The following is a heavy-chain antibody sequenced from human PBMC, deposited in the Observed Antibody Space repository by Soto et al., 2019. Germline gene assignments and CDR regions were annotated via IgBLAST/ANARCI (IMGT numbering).Heavy chain of an antibody. CDR1: GFTFTNAW. CDR3: NRDNSGYYYSLDAFDT. V-gene: IGHV3-15*01. J-gene: IGHJ3*02. D-gene: IGHD3-22*01. Sequence: GVSLRLSCAASGFTFTNAWMSWVRQAPGKGLEWVGRIKSKTNGGTTDYAAPVKGRFTISRDDSKNTLYLQMNSLKTEDTAVYYCNRDNSGYYYSLDAFDTWGQGTMVTVSS. CDR2: IKSKTNGGTT.